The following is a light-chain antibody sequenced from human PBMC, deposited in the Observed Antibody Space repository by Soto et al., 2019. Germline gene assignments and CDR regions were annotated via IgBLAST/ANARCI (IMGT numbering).Light chain of an antibody. Sequence: EIVMPQSPATLSVSPGERATLSCRASQSVSSNLAWYRQKPGQAPRLLIYGASTRATGIPARFSGSGSGTESTLTISSLQPEDFAVYYWQQYNNWPPLTFGGGTKVEIK. CDR1: QSVSSN. J-gene: IGKJ4*02. V-gene: IGKV3-15*01. CDR2: GAS. CDR3: QQYNNWPPLT.